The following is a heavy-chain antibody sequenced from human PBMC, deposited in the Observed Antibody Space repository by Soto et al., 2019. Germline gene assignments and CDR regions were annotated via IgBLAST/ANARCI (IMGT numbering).Heavy chain of an antibody. Sequence: EVQLVESGGGLVKPGGSLRLSCAASGFTFSNAWMSWVRQAPGKGLEWVGRIKSKTDGGTTDYAAPVKGRFTISRDDSKNTLYLQMNSLKTEDTAVYYCTTHILYYDTQEFWGQGTLVTVSS. D-gene: IGHD3-22*01. CDR3: TTHILYYDTQEF. V-gene: IGHV3-15*01. CDR2: IKSKTDGGTT. J-gene: IGHJ4*02. CDR1: GFTFSNAW.